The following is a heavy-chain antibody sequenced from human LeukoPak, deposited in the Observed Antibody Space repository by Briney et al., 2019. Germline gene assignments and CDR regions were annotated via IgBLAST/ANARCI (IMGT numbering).Heavy chain of an antibody. CDR1: GYTFTSYG. J-gene: IGHJ4*02. CDR2: ISAYNGNT. Sequence: ASVKVSCKASGYTFTSYGISWVRQAPGQGLEWMGWISAYNGNTNYAQKLQGRVTMTTDTSTSTAHMELRSLRSDDTAVYYCARNHQVGRWLQFNYWGQGTLVTVSS. V-gene: IGHV1-18*01. CDR3: ARNHQVGRWLQFNY. D-gene: IGHD5-24*01.